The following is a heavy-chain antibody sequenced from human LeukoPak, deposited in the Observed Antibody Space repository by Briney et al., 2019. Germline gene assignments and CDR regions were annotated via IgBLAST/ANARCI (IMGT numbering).Heavy chain of an antibody. V-gene: IGHV4-38-2*02. CDR3: ARRGSGWYEGAFDI. CDR1: GYSISSGYD. D-gene: IGHD6-19*01. Sequence: PSETLSLTCTVSGYSISSGYDWGWIRQPPGKGLEWIGYIYYSGSTNYNPSLKSRVTISVDTSKNQFSLKLSSVTAADTAVYYCARRGSGWYEGAFDIWGQGTMVTVSS. CDR2: IYYSGST. J-gene: IGHJ3*02.